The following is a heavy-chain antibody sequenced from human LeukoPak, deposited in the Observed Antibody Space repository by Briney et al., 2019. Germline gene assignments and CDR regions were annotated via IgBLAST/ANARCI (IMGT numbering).Heavy chain of an antibody. CDR2: ISYDGSNK. D-gene: IGHD3-22*01. CDR3: AKDNYYDSNGYSSFDS. J-gene: IGHJ4*02. V-gene: IGHV3-30*18. Sequence: GGSLRLSCAASGFTFSSYGIHWVRQAPGEGLEWVAFISYDGSNKYFADSVKGRFTISRDNSKNTLYLQMNSLRAEDTAVYYCAKDNYYDSNGYSSFDSWGQGTLVTVSS. CDR1: GFTFSSYG.